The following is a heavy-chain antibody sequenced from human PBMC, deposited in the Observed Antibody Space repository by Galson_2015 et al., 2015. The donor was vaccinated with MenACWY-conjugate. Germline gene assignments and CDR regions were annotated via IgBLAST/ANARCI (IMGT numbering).Heavy chain of an antibody. J-gene: IGHJ4*02. D-gene: IGHD6-19*01. Sequence: ETLSLTCPVFGVSVSSSSYYWGWFRQPPGKGLEWIGSFFYGRGTSYNPSLESRVTISVDTSKNQFSMKLSSVTAADTAVYYCARGRAWSSDRYFDYWGQGTLVTVSS. CDR3: ARGRAWSSDRYFDY. CDR2: FFYGRGT. V-gene: IGHV4-39*01. CDR1: GVSVSSSSYY.